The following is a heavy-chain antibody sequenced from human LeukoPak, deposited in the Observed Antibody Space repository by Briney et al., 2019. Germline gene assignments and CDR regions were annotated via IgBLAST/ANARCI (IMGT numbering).Heavy chain of an antibody. Sequence: GASVKVSCKASGGTFSSYAISWVRQAPGQGLEWMGGIIPIFGTANYAQKFQGRVTITTDESTSTAYMELSSLRSEDTAVYYCASGDDCGGDCYSSAFDIWGQGTMVTVSS. CDR1: GGTFSSYA. D-gene: IGHD2-21*01. CDR3: ASGDDCGGDCYSSAFDI. J-gene: IGHJ3*02. V-gene: IGHV1-69*05. CDR2: IIPIFGTA.